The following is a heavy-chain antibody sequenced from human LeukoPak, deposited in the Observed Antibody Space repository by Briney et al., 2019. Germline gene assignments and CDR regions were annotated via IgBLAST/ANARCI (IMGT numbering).Heavy chain of an antibody. Sequence: GASVKVSCKASGGTFSSYAISWVRQAPGQGLEWMGGIIPIFGTANYAQKFQGRVTITADESTSTAYMELSSLRSEDTAVYYCARAGEWQLYNWFDPWGQGTLVTVSS. J-gene: IGHJ5*02. CDR2: IIPIFGTA. CDR1: GGTFSSYA. V-gene: IGHV1-69*13. D-gene: IGHD6-6*01. CDR3: ARAGEWQLYNWFDP.